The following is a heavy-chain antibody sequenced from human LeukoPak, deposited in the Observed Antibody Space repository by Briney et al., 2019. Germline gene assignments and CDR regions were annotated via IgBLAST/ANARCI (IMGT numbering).Heavy chain of an antibody. J-gene: IGHJ4*02. D-gene: IGHD3-16*01. Sequence: PGGSLRLSCDASGFSISDYYMSWIRQSPGKGLEWISYKTSGGASTNYADSVKGRFTISRDKAKNSVALQLNSLRAEDTAVYYCTRQRRGTYYAFDSWGQGTLVTVSS. V-gene: IGHV3-11*01. CDR2: KTSGGAST. CDR3: TRQRRGTYYAFDS. CDR1: GFSISDYY.